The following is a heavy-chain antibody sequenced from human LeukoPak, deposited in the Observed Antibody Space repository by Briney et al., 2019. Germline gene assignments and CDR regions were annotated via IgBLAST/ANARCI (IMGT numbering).Heavy chain of an antibody. CDR1: GGTFISYA. J-gene: IGHJ6*02. CDR3: ARGEVMIVVVSYYYGMDV. D-gene: IGHD3-22*01. Sequence: ASVKVSCKASGGTFISYAISWVRQAPRQGLEWMGGIIPIFGTANYAQKFQGRVTITADESTSTAYMELSSLRSEDTAVYYCARGEVMIVVVSYYYGMDVWGQGITVTVSS. V-gene: IGHV1-69*13. CDR2: IIPIFGTA.